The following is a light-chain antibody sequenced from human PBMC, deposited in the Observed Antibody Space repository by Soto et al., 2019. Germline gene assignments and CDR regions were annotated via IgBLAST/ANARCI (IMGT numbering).Light chain of an antibody. J-gene: IGKJ2*01. V-gene: IGKV1-9*01. CDR1: QGISSY. CDR2: AAS. CDR3: QQLNSYPPYT. Sequence: IQLTQSPSSLSASVGDRVTITCRASQGISSYLAWYQQKPGKAPQLLIYAASTLQSGVPSRFSDSGSETDFTLTISSLQPEDFATYYCQQLNSYPPYTFGQGTKLEIK.